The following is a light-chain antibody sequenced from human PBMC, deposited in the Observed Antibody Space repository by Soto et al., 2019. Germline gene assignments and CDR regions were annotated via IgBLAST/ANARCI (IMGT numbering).Light chain of an antibody. CDR2: AAS. CDR1: QSVDSN. V-gene: IGKV3-15*01. CDR3: QQYNNWPLYT. Sequence: ETVMTQSPATLSVSPGERATLSCRASQSVDSNLAWYQQKPGQAPRLLIYAASTRATGIPARFSGSGSGTEFTLTISSLQSEDFAVYYCQQYNNWPLYTFGQGTNLEIK. J-gene: IGKJ2*01.